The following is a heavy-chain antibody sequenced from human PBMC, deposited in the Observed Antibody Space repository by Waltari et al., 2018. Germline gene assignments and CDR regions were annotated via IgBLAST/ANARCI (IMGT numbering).Heavy chain of an antibody. CDR2: FYASGSA. V-gene: IGHV4-4*07. CDR1: GASISSSY. Sequence: QVQLQESGPGLVKPSETLSPTCTVSGASISSSYWNWIRQPAGKGLAWIGRFYASGSADYNPSLKSRVTMSVDTSKNQFSLKLSSVTAADTAVYYCARHPNRYFDLWGRGTLVTVSS. CDR3: ARHPNRYFDL. J-gene: IGHJ2*01.